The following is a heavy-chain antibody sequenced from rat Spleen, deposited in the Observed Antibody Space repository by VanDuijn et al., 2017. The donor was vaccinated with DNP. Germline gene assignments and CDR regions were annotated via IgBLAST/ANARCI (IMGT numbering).Heavy chain of an antibody. CDR3: ATSESAGFVY. J-gene: IGHJ3*01. Sequence: EVQLVESGGGLVQPGRSLNLSCAASGFSISNYDMAWVRQAPTKGLEWVASISYEGSSTYYGDSVKGRFTISRDNGKSTLYLQMDSLRSEDTATYYCATSESAGFVYWGQGTLVTVSS. V-gene: IGHV5-22*01. CDR1: GFSISNYD. CDR2: ISYEGSST. D-gene: IGHD3-7*01.